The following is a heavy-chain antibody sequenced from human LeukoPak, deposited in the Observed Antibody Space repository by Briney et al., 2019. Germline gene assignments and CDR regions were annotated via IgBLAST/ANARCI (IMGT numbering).Heavy chain of an antibody. CDR2: ISAYNGNT. D-gene: IGHD3-22*01. CDR1: GYTFTSYG. Sequence: GASVKVSCKASGYTFTSYGISWARQAPGQGLEWMGWISAYNGNTNYAQKLQGRVTMTTDTSTSTAYMELRSLRSDDTAVYYCARGSYYYDSSGPGDFDYWGQGTLVTVSS. CDR3: ARGSYYYDSSGPGDFDY. J-gene: IGHJ4*02. V-gene: IGHV1-18*01.